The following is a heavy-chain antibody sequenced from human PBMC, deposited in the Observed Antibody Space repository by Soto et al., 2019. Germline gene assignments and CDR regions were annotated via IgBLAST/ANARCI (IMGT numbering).Heavy chain of an antibody. Sequence: GGSLRLSCAASGFTFSSYSMNWVRQAPGKGLEWVSSISSSSSYIYYADSVKGRFTISRDNAKNSLYLQMNSLRAEDTAVYYCARGLDGAQLGGMDVWGQGTTVTVSS. CDR1: GFTFSSYS. J-gene: IGHJ6*02. V-gene: IGHV3-21*01. CDR2: ISSSSSYI. D-gene: IGHD2-2*01. CDR3: ARGLDGAQLGGMDV.